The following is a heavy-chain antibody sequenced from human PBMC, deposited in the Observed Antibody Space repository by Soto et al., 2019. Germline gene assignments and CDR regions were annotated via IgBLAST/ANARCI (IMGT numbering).Heavy chain of an antibody. V-gene: IGHV3-23*01. CDR3: AKDLGSGWFRLDY. CDR1: GFTFNTYA. J-gene: IGHJ4*02. CDR2: ISGSGTTT. D-gene: IGHD6-19*01. Sequence: GGSLGLSCAASGFTFNTYAMTWVRQAPGKGLEWVSGISGSGTTTYYAESVRGRFTISRDNSKNTLCLQMNSLRDEDTAIYYCAKDLGSGWFRLDYWGQGTLVTVSS.